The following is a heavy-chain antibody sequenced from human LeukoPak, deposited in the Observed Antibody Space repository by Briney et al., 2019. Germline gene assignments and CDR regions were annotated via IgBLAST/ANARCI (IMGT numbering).Heavy chain of an antibody. J-gene: IGHJ3*02. CDR3: ARVRRAFDI. CDR1: GFTFSDYY. CDR2: ISSSSSYT. D-gene: IGHD6-25*01. Sequence: GGSLRLSCAASGFTFSDYYMSWIRQAPGKGLEWVSCISSSSSYTNYADSVKGRFTISRDNAKNSLYLQMNSLRAEDTAVYYCARVRRAFDIWGQGTMVTVSS. V-gene: IGHV3-11*06.